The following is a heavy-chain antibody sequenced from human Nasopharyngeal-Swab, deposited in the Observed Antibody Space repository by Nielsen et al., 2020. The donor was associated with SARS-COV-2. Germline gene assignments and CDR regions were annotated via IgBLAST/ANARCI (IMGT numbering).Heavy chain of an antibody. D-gene: IGHD3-3*01. CDR1: GYTFTNYA. CDR3: ARDVDRRYDFWNGLYVVAESYAMDV. CDR2: INTNTGNP. V-gene: IGHV7-4-1*02. Sequence: ASVKVSCKASGYTFTNYAMNWVRQAPGQGLEWMGWINTNTGNPTYAQGFTGRFVFSLDTSVSAAYLQISSLKAEDTAVYYCARDVDRRYDFWNGLYVVAESYAMDVWGQGTTVTVSS. J-gene: IGHJ6*02.